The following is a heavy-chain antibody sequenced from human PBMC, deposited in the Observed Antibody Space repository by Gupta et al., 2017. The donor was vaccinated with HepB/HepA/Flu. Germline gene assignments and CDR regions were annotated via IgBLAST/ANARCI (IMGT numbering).Heavy chain of an antibody. V-gene: IGHV4-59*01. J-gene: IGHJ4*02. CDR2: IYYSGST. CDR1: GGSISSYY. D-gene: IGHD3-16*01. Sequence: QVQLQESGPGLVKPSETLSLTCTVSGGSISSYYWSWIRQPPGKGLEWIGYIYYSGSTNYNPSLKSRVTISVDTSKNQFSLKLSSVTAADTAVYYCASRGRGGGFLFDYWGQGTLVTVSS. CDR3: ASRGRGGGFLFDY.